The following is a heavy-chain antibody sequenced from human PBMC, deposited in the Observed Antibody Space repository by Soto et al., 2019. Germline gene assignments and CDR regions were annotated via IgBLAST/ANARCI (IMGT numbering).Heavy chain of an antibody. CDR3: ARDTIFGVVISNWFDP. CDR2: INAGNGNT. Sequence: ASVKVSCKASGYTFTSYAMHWVRQAPGQRLEWMGWINAGNGNTKYSQKFQGRVTITRDTSASTAYMELSSLRSEDTAVYYYARDTIFGVVISNWFDPWGQGTLVTVSS. D-gene: IGHD3-3*01. J-gene: IGHJ5*02. V-gene: IGHV1-3*01. CDR1: GYTFTSYA.